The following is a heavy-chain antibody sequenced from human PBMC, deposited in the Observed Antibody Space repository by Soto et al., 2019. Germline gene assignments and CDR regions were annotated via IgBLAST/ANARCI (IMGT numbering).Heavy chain of an antibody. V-gene: IGHV4-31*03. CDR3: ARVSRGYSGYDSVGWRGFGMDV. CDR2: IYYSGST. Sequence: PSETLSLTCTVSGGSISSGGYYWSWIRQHPGKGLEWIGYIYYSGSTYYNPSLKSRVTISVDTSKNQFSLKLSSVTAADTAVYYCARVSRGYSGYDSVGWRGFGMDVWGQGTTVTVSS. CDR1: GGSISSGGYY. J-gene: IGHJ6*02. D-gene: IGHD5-12*01.